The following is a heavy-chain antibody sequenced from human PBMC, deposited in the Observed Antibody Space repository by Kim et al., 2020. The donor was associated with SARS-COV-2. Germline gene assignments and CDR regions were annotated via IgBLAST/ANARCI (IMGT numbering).Heavy chain of an antibody. CDR1: GFTFSSYW. Sequence: GGSLRLSCAASGFTFSSYWMSWVRQAPGKGLEWVANIKQDGSEKYYVDSVKGRFTISRDNAKNSLYLQMNSLRAEDTAVYYCASHGRGRFLEWLFQEDAFDIWGQGTMVTVSS. CDR2: IKQDGSEK. J-gene: IGHJ3*02. D-gene: IGHD3-3*01. V-gene: IGHV3-7*01. CDR3: ASHGRGRFLEWLFQEDAFDI.